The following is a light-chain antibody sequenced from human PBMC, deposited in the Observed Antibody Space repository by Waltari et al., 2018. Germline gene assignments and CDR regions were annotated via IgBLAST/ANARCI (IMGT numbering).Light chain of an antibody. CDR1: SSDIGSYNS. Sequence: QAALTQPPSVSGSPGQSVTISCTGTSSDIGSYNSVSWYQQHPGKAPKLMIYDVIKRPSGVSDRFSCSKSGNTASLTISGLQAEDEVYYYCSSYAGSNTLVFGGGTRLTVL. J-gene: IGLJ2*01. V-gene: IGLV2-11*01. CDR3: SSYAGSNTLV. CDR2: DVI.